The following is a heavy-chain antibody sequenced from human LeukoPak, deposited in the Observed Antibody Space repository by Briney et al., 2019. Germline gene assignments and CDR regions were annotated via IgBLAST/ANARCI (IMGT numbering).Heavy chain of an antibody. Sequence: PGGSLRLSCAASGFSFSSYAMSWVRQAPGKGLEWVSAIGSSGAGTYYADSGKGRFTISRDNSKNTLYLQMNSLRAEDTAVYYCAKGGMAGAFNFDYWGQGTLVTVSS. CDR2: IGSSGAGT. J-gene: IGHJ4*02. CDR1: GFSFSSYA. V-gene: IGHV3-23*01. CDR3: AKGGMAGAFNFDY. D-gene: IGHD6-19*01.